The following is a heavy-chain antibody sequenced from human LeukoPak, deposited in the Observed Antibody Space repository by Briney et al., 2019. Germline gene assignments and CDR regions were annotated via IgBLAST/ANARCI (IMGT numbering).Heavy chain of an antibody. Sequence: PGGYLRLSCAASGFTFSSYSMNWVRQAPGKGLEWVSSISSSSNYIYYADSVKGRFTISRDNAKNSLYLQMNSLRAEDTAVYYCARDTYYYDSSGPTIDYWGQGTLVTVSS. V-gene: IGHV3-21*01. CDR3: ARDTYYYDSSGPTIDY. J-gene: IGHJ4*02. CDR2: ISSSSNYI. D-gene: IGHD3-22*01. CDR1: GFTFSSYS.